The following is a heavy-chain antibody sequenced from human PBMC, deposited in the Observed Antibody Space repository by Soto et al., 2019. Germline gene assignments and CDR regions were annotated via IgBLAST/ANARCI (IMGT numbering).Heavy chain of an antibody. V-gene: IGHV3-21*01. CDR1: GFTFSSYS. D-gene: IGHD3-16*02. CDR3: ARLDDYIWGSYRYPFDY. CDR2: ISSSSSYI. Sequence: EVQLVESGGGLVKPGGSLRLSCAASGFTFSSYSMNWVRQAPGEGLEWVSSISSSSSYIYYADSVKGRFTISRDNAKNSLYLKMNSLRAEDTAVYYCARLDDYIWGSYRYPFDYWGQGTLVTVSS. J-gene: IGHJ4*02.